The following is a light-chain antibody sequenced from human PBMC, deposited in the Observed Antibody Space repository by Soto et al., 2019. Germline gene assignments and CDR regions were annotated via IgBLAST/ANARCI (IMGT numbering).Light chain of an antibody. Sequence: QSALTQPASVSGSPGQSITISCTGTNSDVGGYNYVSWYQQHPGKAPKLMIYDVTNRPSGVSDRFSGSKSGNTASLIISGLQAEDEADYYCSSYTSSSTLVFGGGTKLTVL. CDR3: SSYTSSSTLV. J-gene: IGLJ2*01. CDR1: NSDVGGYNY. CDR2: DVT. V-gene: IGLV2-14*03.